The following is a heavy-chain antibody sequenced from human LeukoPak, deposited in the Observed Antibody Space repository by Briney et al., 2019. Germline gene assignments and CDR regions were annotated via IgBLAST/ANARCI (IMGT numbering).Heavy chain of an antibody. J-gene: IGHJ4*02. CDR2: IYYSGST. CDR1: GGSISSYY. D-gene: IGHD3-22*01. CDR3: ASYSYYYDSSGYFDY. Sequence: KPSETLSLTCTVSGGSISSYYWSWIRQPPGKGLEWIGYIYYSGSTNYNPSLKSRVTTSVDTSKNQFSLKLSSVTAADTAVYYCASYSYYYDSSGYFDYWGQGTLVTVSS. V-gene: IGHV4-59*01.